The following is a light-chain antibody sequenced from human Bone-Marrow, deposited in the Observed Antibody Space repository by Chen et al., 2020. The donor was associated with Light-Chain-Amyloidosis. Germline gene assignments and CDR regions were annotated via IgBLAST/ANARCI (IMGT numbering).Light chain of an antibody. Sequence: DIQMTQSPSTLSASVGDRVTITCRASQSISSWLAWYQQKPGKDPKLLIDKASSLESGVPSRFSGSGSGTEFTLTISSLQPDDFANYYCQQYNSYSLFGGGTKVEIK. J-gene: IGKJ4*01. CDR2: KAS. CDR1: QSISSW. CDR3: QQYNSYSL. V-gene: IGKV1-5*03.